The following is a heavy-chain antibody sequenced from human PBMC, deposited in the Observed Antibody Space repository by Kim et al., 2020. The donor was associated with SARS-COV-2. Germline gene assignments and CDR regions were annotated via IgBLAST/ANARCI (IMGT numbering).Heavy chain of an antibody. CDR1: GFTFSSYG. CDR3: ARRGSGSYGYYFVY. CDR2: IWYDGSNK. Sequence: GGSLRLSCAASGFTFSSYGMHWVRQAPGKGLEWVAVIWYDGSNKYYADSVKGRFTISRDNSKNTLYLQMNSLRAEDTAVYYCARRGSGSYGYYFVYWGQGTLVTVSS. V-gene: IGHV3-33*01. J-gene: IGHJ4*02. D-gene: IGHD1-26*01.